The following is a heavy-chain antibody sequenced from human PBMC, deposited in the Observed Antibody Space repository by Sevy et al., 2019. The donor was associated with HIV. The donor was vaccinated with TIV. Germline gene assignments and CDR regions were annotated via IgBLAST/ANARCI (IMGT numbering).Heavy chain of an antibody. D-gene: IGHD3-10*01. Sequence: GGSLRLSCAASGFTFADYILHWVRQAPGKGLEWVAVIWYAGTKQYYADSVKGRFTISRDTNKDTLFLQMNRLRTEDTAVYFSVREQYYGSGKYYTAPVKYWDQGTLVTVSS. CDR3: VREQYYGSGKYYTAPVKY. CDR2: IWYAGTKQ. J-gene: IGHJ4*02. CDR1: GFTFADYI. V-gene: IGHV3-33*01.